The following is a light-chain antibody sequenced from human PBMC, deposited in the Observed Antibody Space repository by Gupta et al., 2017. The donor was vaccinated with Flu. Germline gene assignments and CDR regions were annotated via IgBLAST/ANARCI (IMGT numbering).Light chain of an antibody. Sequence: QSVLTQPPSVSGAPGQRVTIPCTGSSSSIGAGYDVHWYQQLPGTAPKLLIYDNTNRPSGVPDRFSGSKSGTSASLAITGLQADDEADYYCHSYDSSLSVYVFGTGTKVTVL. CDR2: DNT. J-gene: IGLJ1*01. CDR3: HSYDSSLSVYV. CDR1: SSSIGAGYD. V-gene: IGLV1-40*01.